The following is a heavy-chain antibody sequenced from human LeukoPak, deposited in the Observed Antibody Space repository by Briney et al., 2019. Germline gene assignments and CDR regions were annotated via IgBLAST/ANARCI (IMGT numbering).Heavy chain of an antibody. Sequence: SSETLSLTCTVSGVSSSSNNYFWGWVRQPPGKRLEWIASFFYSGNTYYNPSLKSRVTISVDTSKNQFSLKLSSVTAADTAVYYCARRVSATDSSGWSNWFDPWGQGTLVTVSS. V-gene: IGHV4-39*07. CDR1: GVSSSSNNYF. CDR2: FFYSGNT. CDR3: ARRVSATDSSGWSNWFDP. D-gene: IGHD6-19*01. J-gene: IGHJ5*02.